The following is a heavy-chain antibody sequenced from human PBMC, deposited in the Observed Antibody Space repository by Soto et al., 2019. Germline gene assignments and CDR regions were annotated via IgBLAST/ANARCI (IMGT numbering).Heavy chain of an antibody. V-gene: IGHV3-66*01. J-gene: IGHJ6*02. Sequence: EVQLVESGGDLVQPGGSLRLSCAASGFAVSSNYMTWVRQAPGKGLEWVSVIHSGGDTHYADSVRGRFTISRDNSXNTLYLQMNGLRAEDTAVYDCARSRTGTTYGGMDVWGQGTTVTVSS. CDR3: ARSRTGTTYGGMDV. CDR2: IHSGGDT. D-gene: IGHD1-7*01. CDR1: GFAVSSNY.